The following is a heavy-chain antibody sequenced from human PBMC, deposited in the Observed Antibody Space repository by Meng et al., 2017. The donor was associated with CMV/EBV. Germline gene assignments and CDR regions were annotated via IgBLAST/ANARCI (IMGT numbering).Heavy chain of an antibody. J-gene: IGHJ4*02. D-gene: IGHD2-21*02. V-gene: IGHV4-39*07. CDR2: IYHSGST. Sequence: SETLSLTCTISGGSVSSGSYYWSWIRQPPGKGLEWIGSIYHSGSTYYNPSLKSRVTISVDTSKNQFSLKLSSVTAADTAVYYCASDKQDTTATFDYWGQGTLVTVSS. CDR1: GGSVSSGSYY. CDR3: ASDKQDTTATFDY.